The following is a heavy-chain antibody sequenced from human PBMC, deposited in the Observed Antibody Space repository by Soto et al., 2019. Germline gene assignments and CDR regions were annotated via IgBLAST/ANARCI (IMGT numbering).Heavy chain of an antibody. CDR2: IRGNGDPP. V-gene: IGHV3-64D*06. J-gene: IGHJ5*02. CDR1: GFTFSSYA. Sequence: GGSLRLSCSASGFTFSSYAMHWVHQAPGKGLEYVSGIRGNGDPPFYADSVKGRFTISRDNSKNTLYLQMSSLGADDTAVYYCVQSRGGNNVDFLAWGKGALVTVYS. CDR3: VQSRGGNNVDFLA. D-gene: IGHD5-12*01.